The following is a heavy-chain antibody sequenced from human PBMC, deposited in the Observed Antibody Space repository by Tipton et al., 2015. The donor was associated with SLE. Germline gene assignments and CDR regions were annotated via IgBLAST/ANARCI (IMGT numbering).Heavy chain of an antibody. CDR3: ARHSGYCSGGTCSFNWFDP. CDR2: IHSNGNN. V-gene: IGHV4-4*07. J-gene: IGHJ5*02. CDR1: GGSINNYY. D-gene: IGHD2-15*01. Sequence: TLSLTCTVSGGSINNYYWSWIRQPAGRGLEWIGCIHSNGNNNYNPSLKSRVSMSTDTSQNQFSLKMTSVSAADTAVYYCARHSGYCSGGTCSFNWFDPWGQGILVTVSS.